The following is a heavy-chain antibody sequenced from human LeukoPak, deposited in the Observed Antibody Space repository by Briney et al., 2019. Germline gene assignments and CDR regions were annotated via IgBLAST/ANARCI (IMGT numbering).Heavy chain of an antibody. CDR3: ARERPYSSGWYAY. V-gene: IGHV1-69*06. Sequence: ASVKVSCKASGGTFSSYAISWVRQAPGQGLEWMGGIIPIFGTANYAQKFQGRVTITADKSTSTAYMELSSLRSEDTAVHYCARERPYSSGWYAYWGQGTLVTVSS. CDR2: IIPIFGTA. D-gene: IGHD6-19*01. J-gene: IGHJ4*02. CDR1: GGTFSSYA.